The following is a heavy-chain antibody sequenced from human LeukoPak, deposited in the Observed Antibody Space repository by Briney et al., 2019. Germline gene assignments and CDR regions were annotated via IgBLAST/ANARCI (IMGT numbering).Heavy chain of an antibody. D-gene: IGHD3-22*01. Sequence: GGPLRLSCAASGFTFSSYSMNWVRQAPGKGLEWVSSISSSSSSYIYYADSVKGRFTISGDNAKNSLYLQMNSLRAEDTAVYYCARDNYYDSSGLDYWGQGTLVTVSS. CDR1: GFTFSSYS. J-gene: IGHJ4*02. CDR2: ISSSSSSYI. V-gene: IGHV3-21*01. CDR3: ARDNYYDSSGLDY.